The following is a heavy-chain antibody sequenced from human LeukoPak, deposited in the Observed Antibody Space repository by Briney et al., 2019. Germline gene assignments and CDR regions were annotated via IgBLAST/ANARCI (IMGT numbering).Heavy chain of an antibody. D-gene: IGHD3-3*01. CDR2: IIPIFGTA. CDR1: GGTFSSYA. J-gene: IGHJ4*02. CDR3: ARGSPLSDDFWSGYYLDY. Sequence: GASVKVSCKASGGTFSSYAISWVRQAPGQGLEWMGGIIPIFGTANYAQKFQGRVTITTDESTSTAYMELSSLRSEDTAVYYCARGSPLSDDFWSGYYLDYWGQGTLVTVSS. V-gene: IGHV1-69*05.